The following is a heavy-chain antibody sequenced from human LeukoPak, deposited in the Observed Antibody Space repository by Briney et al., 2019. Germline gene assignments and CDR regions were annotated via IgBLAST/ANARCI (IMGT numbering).Heavy chain of an antibody. CDR2: IWYDGSNR. CDR1: GFTFSSYG. V-gene: IGHV3-33*01. J-gene: IGHJ4*02. Sequence: GGSLRLSCAASGFTFSSYGMHWVRQAPGKGLEWVAVIWYDGSNRYYADSVKGRFTISRDNSKNTLYLQLNSLRAEDTAVYYWARGKREVLNTRVFDYWGQGTLVTVSS. D-gene: IGHD1-26*01. CDR3: ARGKREVLNTRVFDY.